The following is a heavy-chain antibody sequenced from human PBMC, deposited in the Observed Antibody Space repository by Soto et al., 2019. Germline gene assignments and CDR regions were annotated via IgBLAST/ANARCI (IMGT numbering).Heavy chain of an antibody. J-gene: IGHJ4*02. V-gene: IGHV3-33*01. CDR1: GFSFSNYG. Sequence: QVQLVESGGGVVQPGRSLRLSCAASGFSFSNYGMHWVRQAPGKGLEWVAAIYYDGSNKEYADSVKGGFTISRDNSKNTLLLQMDSVRAEDTAVYYCARDATSGSYSRFDDLGQGNLVTVSS. CDR3: ARDATSGSYSRFDD. CDR2: IYYDGSNK. D-gene: IGHD1-26*01.